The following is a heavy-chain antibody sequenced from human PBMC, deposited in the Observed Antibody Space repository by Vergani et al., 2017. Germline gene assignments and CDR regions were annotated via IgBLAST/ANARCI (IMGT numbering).Heavy chain of an antibody. J-gene: IGHJ4*02. V-gene: IGHV4-39*07. D-gene: IGHD1-26*01. CDR1: GGSISSSNYY. Sequence: QLQLQESGPGLVKPSETLSLTCTVSGGSISSSNYYWGWIRQPPGKGLEWIGNIYYSGNTYYNPSLESRVTISVDTSKNQFSLKLSSVTAADTAVYYWARDPKGATHDYWGQGTLGTVSS. CDR2: IYYSGNT. CDR3: ARDPKGATHDY.